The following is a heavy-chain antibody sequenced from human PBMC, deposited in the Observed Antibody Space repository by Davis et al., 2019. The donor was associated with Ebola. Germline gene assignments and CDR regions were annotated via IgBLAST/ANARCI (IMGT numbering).Heavy chain of an antibody. CDR3: ARYAYDAFDF. CDR1: GFTFSNYG. D-gene: IGHD5-12*01. V-gene: IGHV3-30*03. Sequence: GGSLRLSCAASGFTFSNYGMNWVRQAPGKGLEWIAFISHDGRNIPYAGSVWGRFTISRDNAKNSLYLQMDTLRAEDTAVYYCARYAYDAFDFWGHGILVTVSS. CDR2: ISHDGRNI. J-gene: IGHJ4*01.